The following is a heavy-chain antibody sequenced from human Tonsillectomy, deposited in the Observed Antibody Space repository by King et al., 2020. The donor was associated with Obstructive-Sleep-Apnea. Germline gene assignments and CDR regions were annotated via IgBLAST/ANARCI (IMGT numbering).Heavy chain of an antibody. CDR3: AKDSMDYDTLTGPVDY. Sequence: VQLVESGGGLVQPGGSLRLSCAGSGFTFRTYAMSWFRQAPGKGLEWGSGISGSGGSTSYADSVKGRFTISRDNSKNTLYLQMNSLRAEDTAIYYCAKDSMDYDTLTGPVDYWGQGTLVTVSS. V-gene: IGHV3-23*04. J-gene: IGHJ4*02. CDR1: GFTFRTYA. CDR2: ISGSGGST. D-gene: IGHD3-9*01.